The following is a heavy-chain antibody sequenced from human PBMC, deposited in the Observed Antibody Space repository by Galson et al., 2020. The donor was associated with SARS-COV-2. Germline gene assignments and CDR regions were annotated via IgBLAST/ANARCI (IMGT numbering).Heavy chain of an antibody. Sequence: ASETLSLTCDVSGYSIGSGYYWAWIRQPPGKGLEWIASIFRSGDSFYNPSLKTRVTTLIDTSRNQFSLKMNSVTAADTALYYCARDPGGYYDYWGQGALVTVSS. CDR2: IFRSGDS. CDR1: GYSIGSGYY. CDR3: ARDPGGYYDY. V-gene: IGHV4-38-2*02. J-gene: IGHJ4*02. D-gene: IGHD3-22*01.